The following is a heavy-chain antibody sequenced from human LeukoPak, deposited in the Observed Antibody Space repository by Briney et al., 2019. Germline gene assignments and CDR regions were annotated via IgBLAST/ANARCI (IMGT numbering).Heavy chain of an antibody. Sequence: SETLSLTCTVSGGSISPYYWSWIRQPPGKGLVWIGYIYYSGSGSTNHNPALKSRVTISVDTSKNQFSLTLSSVTAADTAVYYCARVNNWNDVDAFDIWGQGTVVTVSS. CDR2: IYYSGSGST. CDR3: ARVNNWNDVDAFDI. V-gene: IGHV4-59*08. D-gene: IGHD1-20*01. CDR1: GGSISPYY. J-gene: IGHJ3*02.